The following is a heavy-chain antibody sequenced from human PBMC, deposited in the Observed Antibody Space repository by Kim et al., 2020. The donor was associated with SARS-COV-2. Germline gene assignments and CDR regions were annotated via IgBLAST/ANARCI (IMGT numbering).Heavy chain of an antibody. D-gene: IGHD2-2*03. V-gene: IGHV1-69*04. J-gene: IGHJ3*02. Sequence: NYAQKFQGRVTITADKSTSTAYMELSSLRSEDTAVYYCARVARGYYAFDIWGQGTMVTVSS. CDR3: ARVARGYYAFDI.